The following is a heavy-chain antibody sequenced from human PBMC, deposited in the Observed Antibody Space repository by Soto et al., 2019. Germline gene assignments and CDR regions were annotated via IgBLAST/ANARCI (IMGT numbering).Heavy chain of an antibody. D-gene: IGHD5-12*01. Sequence: SGPTLVNPTQTLTLTCTFSGFSLSTSGMCVSWIRQPPGKALEWLALIDWDDDKYYSTSLKTRLTISKDTSKNQVVLTMTNMDPVDTATYYCARIRRRAYSGYQDYFDYWGQGTLVTVSS. CDR3: ARIRRRAYSGYQDYFDY. J-gene: IGHJ4*02. V-gene: IGHV2-70*01. CDR2: IDWDDDK. CDR1: GFSLSTSGMC.